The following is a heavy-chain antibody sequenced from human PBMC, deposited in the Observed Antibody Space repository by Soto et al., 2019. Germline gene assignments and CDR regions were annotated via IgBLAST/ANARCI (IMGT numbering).Heavy chain of an antibody. CDR2: ISRSGSTI. V-gene: IGHV3-11*01. CDR1: GFTFSDYY. D-gene: IGHD3-9*01. CDR3: ARDLVSDILTGLDY. J-gene: IGHJ4*02. Sequence: QVQLVESGGGLVKPGGSLSLSCAASGFTFSDYYMSWIRQAPGKVLEWVSYISRSGSTIYYADSVKGRFTISRDNAKNSLYLQMNSLRAEDTAVDYCARDLVSDILTGLDYWVQGTLVTVSS.